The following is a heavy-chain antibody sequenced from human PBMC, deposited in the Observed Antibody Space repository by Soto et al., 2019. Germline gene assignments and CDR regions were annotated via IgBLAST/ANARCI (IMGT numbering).Heavy chain of an antibody. CDR1: GFTFSSYA. Sequence: PGGSLRLSCAASGFTFSSYAMSWVRQAPGKGLEWVSTISGSGDYTYYADSVKGRFTISRDNSKNTLYLQMNSLRAEDTAVYYCAASVYILFYFDYWGQGTLVTVSS. CDR2: ISGSGDYT. V-gene: IGHV3-23*01. D-gene: IGHD5-12*01. J-gene: IGHJ4*02. CDR3: AASVYILFYFDY.